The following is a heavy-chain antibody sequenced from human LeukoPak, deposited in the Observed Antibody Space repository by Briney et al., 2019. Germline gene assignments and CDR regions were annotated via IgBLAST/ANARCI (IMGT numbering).Heavy chain of an antibody. CDR3: ARRITISGVGYYMDV. CDR1: GFTFSTYS. D-gene: IGHD3-3*01. Sequence: PGGSLRLSCAASGFTFSTYSMNWVRQAPGKGLEWVSCISSSSNTIYYADSVKGRFTISRGNAWNSLYLQMSSLRAEDTAVYYCARRITISGVGYYMDVWGKGTTVTVSS. V-gene: IGHV3-48*01. J-gene: IGHJ6*03. CDR2: ISSSSNTI.